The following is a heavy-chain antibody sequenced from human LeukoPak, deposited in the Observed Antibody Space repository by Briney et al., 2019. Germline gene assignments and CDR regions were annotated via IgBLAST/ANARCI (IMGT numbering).Heavy chain of an antibody. V-gene: IGHV3-23*01. CDR2: ISGSGGAT. CDR1: GFTFSNYA. Sequence: PGGSPRLSCAASGFTFSNYAMSWVRQAPGKGLEWVSGISGSGGATYYADSVKGRFTISRDNSKNTLYLQMSGLRAEDTAVYYCAKKVITYYYGMDVWGQGTTVTVSS. D-gene: IGHD2-21*01. CDR3: AKKVITYYYGMDV. J-gene: IGHJ6*02.